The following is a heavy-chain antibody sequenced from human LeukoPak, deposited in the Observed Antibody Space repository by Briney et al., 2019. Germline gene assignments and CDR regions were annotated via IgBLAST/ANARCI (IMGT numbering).Heavy chain of an antibody. J-gene: IGHJ3*02. D-gene: IGHD3-10*01. V-gene: IGHV3-23*01. CDR1: GFTFSSYA. CDR3: AKKSGRFGELFGAFDI. Sequence: GGSLRLSCAASGFTFSSYAMSWVRQAPGKGLEWVSAISGSGGSTYYADSVKGRFTISRDNSKNTLYLQMNSLTAEDTAVYYCAKKSGRFGELFGAFDIWGQGTMVTVSS. CDR2: ISGSGGST.